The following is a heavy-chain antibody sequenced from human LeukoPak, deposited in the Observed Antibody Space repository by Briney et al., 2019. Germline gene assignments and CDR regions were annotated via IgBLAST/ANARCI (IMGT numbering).Heavy chain of an antibody. J-gene: IGHJ4*02. CDR2: INTNGGST. D-gene: IGHD3-16*01. Sequence: GGSLRLSCAASGFTFSAYGMHWVRRAPGKGLEYVSAINTNGGSTYYANSVKGRFTISRDNSRSTLYLQMGSLRTEDMAVYYCAREGSYGESDYWGQGTLVTVSS. CDR1: GFTFSAYG. V-gene: IGHV3-64*01. CDR3: AREGSYGESDY.